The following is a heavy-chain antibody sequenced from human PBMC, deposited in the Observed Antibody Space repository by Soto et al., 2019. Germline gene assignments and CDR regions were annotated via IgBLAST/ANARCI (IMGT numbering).Heavy chain of an antibody. V-gene: IGHV3-21*01. CDR2: ISSSSSYI. CDR3: ARGRVATIKALDY. D-gene: IGHD5-12*01. Sequence: GGSLRLSCAASGFTFSSYSMNWVRQAPGEGLEWVSSISSSSSYIYYADSVKGRFTISRDNAKNSLYLQMNSLRAEDTAVYYCARGRVATIKALDYWGQGTLVTVSS. J-gene: IGHJ4*02. CDR1: GFTFSSYS.